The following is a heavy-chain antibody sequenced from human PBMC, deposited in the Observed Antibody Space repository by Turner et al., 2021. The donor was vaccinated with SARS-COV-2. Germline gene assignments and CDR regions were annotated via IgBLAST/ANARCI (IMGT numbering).Heavy chain of an antibody. CDR3: AKDDNYDFWTGYYMY. J-gene: IGHJ4*02. CDR2: ISYDGSNK. D-gene: IGHD3-3*01. V-gene: IGHV3-30*18. Sequence: QVQMVESGGGVVPPGRSLRLSCVASGFTFSSCGMHWVRQAPGKGLEWVAVISYDGSNKYYADSVKGRFTISRDNSKNTLYLQMNSLRAEDTAVYYCAKDDNYDFWTGYYMYWGQGTLVTVSS. CDR1: GFTFSSCG.